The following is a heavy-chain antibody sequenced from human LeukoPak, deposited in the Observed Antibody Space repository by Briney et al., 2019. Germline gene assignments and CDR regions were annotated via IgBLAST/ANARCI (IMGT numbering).Heavy chain of an antibody. CDR1: GFTFSSYA. Sequence: QSGGSLRLSCAASGFTFSSYAMSWVRQAPGKGMEWVSAISGSGGSTYYADSVKGRFTISRDNSKNTLYLQMNSLRAEDTAVYYCAKENRRITMIAVVRTPGSFDIWGQGTMVTVSS. J-gene: IGHJ3*02. V-gene: IGHV3-23*01. D-gene: IGHD3-22*01. CDR2: ISGSGGST. CDR3: AKENRRITMIAVVRTPGSFDI.